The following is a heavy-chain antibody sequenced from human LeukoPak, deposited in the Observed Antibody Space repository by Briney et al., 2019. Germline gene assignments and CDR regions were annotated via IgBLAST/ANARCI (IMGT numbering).Heavy chain of an antibody. CDR3: ARDLYGGNAPLDY. V-gene: IGHV3-48*01. CDR2: ISSGSSTI. Sequence: GGSLRLSCAASGFTFSTFDMNWVRQAPGKGLEWVSYISSGSSTIYYADSVKGRFTISRDNSKNTLYLQMNSLRAEDTAVYYCARDLYGGNAPLDYWGQGTLVTVSS. CDR1: GFTFSTFD. J-gene: IGHJ4*02. D-gene: IGHD2-15*01.